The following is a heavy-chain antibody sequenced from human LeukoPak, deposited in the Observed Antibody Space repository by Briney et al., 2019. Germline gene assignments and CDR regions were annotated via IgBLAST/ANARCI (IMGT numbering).Heavy chain of an antibody. CDR3: ARSKESYLTLYNWNDADAFDI. Sequence: SETLSLTCTVSGYSISSGYYWGWIRQPPGKGLEWIGSIYHSGSTYYNPSLKSRVTISVDTSKNQFSLKLSSVTAADTAVYYCARSKESYLTLYNWNDADAFDIWGQGTMVTVSS. CDR1: GYSISSGYY. D-gene: IGHD1-20*01. CDR2: IYHSGST. J-gene: IGHJ3*02. V-gene: IGHV4-38-2*02.